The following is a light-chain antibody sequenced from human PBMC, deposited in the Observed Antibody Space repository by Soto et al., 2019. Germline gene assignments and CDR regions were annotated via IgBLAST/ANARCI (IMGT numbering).Light chain of an antibody. Sequence: VMTQSPATLSVSPWETATLSCSASETVATNLAWYQQKPGQAPRLLISGASTRAAGISDRFRGSGSGTEFTLTISSLRSEDSANYYCQQYFEWPTLTFGQGTKVDIK. CDR1: ETVATN. CDR3: QQYFEWPTLT. V-gene: IGKV3-15*01. J-gene: IGKJ1*01. CDR2: GAS.